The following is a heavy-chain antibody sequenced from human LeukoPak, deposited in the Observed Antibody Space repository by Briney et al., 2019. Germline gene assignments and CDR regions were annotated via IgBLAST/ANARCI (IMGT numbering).Heavy chain of an antibody. D-gene: IGHD6-13*01. J-gene: IGHJ4*02. CDR3: ARPTYSTNWDY. V-gene: IGHV5-51*01. CDR1: GYNFATNW. CDR2: IYPGDSDT. Sequence: GESVRIYCKGSGYNFATNWIGWVRQMLGKGLEWMGMIYPGDSDTRYSPSFQGQVTISVDKSINTAYLQWSSLKASDTAMYFCARPTYSTNWDYWGQGTLVTVSS.